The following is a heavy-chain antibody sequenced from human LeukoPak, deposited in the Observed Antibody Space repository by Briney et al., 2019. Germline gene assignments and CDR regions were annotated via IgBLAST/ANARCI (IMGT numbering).Heavy chain of an antibody. J-gene: IGHJ5*02. CDR2: IYYSGST. D-gene: IGHD3-16*01. V-gene: IGHV4-39*01. CDR3: ASRPLGDYVWGSP. Sequence: PSETLSLTCTVSGGSISSSSYYWGWIRQPPGKGLEWIGSIYYSGSTYYNPSLKSRVTISVDTSKNQFSLKLSSVTAADTAVYYCASRPLGDYVWGSPWGQGTLVTVSS. CDR1: GGSISSSSYY.